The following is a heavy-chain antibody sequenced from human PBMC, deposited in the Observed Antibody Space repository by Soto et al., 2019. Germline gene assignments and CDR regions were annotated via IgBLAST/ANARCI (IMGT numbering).Heavy chain of an antibody. D-gene: IGHD3-16*01. Sequence: SVKVSCKASEGTFSSYTISWVRQAPGQGLEWMGRIIPILGIANYAQKFQGRVTITADKSTSTAYMELSSLRSEDTAVYYCARVGDNTYYYYYGMDVWGQGTTVTVSS. CDR1: EGTFSSYT. J-gene: IGHJ6*02. CDR3: ARVGDNTYYYYYGMDV. V-gene: IGHV1-69*02. CDR2: IIPILGIA.